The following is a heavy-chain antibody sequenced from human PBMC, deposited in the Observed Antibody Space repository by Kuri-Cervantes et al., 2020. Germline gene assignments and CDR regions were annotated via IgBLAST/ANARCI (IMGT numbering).Heavy chain of an antibody. CDR3: ARNGAPYDFWSGYYPPFDY. V-gene: IGHV3-11*01. J-gene: IGHJ4*02. CDR2: ISSSGSTI. D-gene: IGHD3-3*01. CDR1: GFTFSDYY. Sequence: GESLKISCAASGFTFSDYYMSWIRQAPGKGLEWVSYISSSGSTIYYADSVKGRFTISRDNAKNSLYLQMNSLRAEDTAVYYCARNGAPYDFWSGYYPPFDYWGQGTLVTVSS.